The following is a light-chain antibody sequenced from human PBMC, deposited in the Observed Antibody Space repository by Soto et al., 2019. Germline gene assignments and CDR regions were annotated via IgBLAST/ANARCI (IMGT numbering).Light chain of an antibody. V-gene: IGLV2-14*01. Sequence: SELSRAGYGCRSPGQPIPISKTGTSSDVGGYNYVSWYQQHPGKAPKLMIYDVSNRPSGVSNRFSGSKSGNTASLTIPGLQAEDEADYYCSSYTRSSPPNHVFGTGTNVTVL. CDR1: SSDVGGYNY. CDR3: SSYTRSSPPNHV. J-gene: IGLJ1*01. CDR2: DVS.